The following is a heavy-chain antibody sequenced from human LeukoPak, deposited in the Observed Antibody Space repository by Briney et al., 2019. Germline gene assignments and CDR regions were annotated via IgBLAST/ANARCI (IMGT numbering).Heavy chain of an antibody. Sequence: PSETLSLTCTVSGYSISSGYYWGWIRQPPGKGLEWIGSIYHSGSTYYNPSLKSRVTMSVDTSKNQYSLKLISVTAADTAVYYCARALGEDYWGQGALVTVSS. CDR1: GYSISSGYY. D-gene: IGHD3-10*01. V-gene: IGHV4-38-2*02. CDR2: IYHSGST. J-gene: IGHJ4*02. CDR3: ARALGEDY.